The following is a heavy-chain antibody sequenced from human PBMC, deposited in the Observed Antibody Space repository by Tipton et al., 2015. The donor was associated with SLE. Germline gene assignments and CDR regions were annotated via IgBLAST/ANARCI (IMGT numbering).Heavy chain of an antibody. Sequence: SLRLSCAASGFHFSTYGMHWVRQAPGKGLEWVAFIRYDGSVEDYADSGKGRFTISRDNSKNTLDLQMNNRRDEDTAAYHCAKVGSGWCGVGFWGQRIMVTVSS. CDR3: AKVGSGWCGVGF. CDR2: IRYDGSVE. D-gene: IGHD6-19*01. CDR1: GFHFSTYG. V-gene: IGHV3-30*02. J-gene: IGHJ4*02.